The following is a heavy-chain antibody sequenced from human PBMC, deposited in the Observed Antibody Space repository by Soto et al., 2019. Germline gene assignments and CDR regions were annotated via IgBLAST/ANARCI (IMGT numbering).Heavy chain of an antibody. Sequence: ASVKVSCKASGYTFTSYGISWVRQAPGQGLEWMGWISAYNGNTNYAQKLQGRVTMTTDTSTSTAYMELRSLRSDDTAVYYCAREPHNDYGDYYFDYWGQGTLVTVSS. CDR3: AREPHNDYGDYYFDY. V-gene: IGHV1-18*01. J-gene: IGHJ4*02. CDR2: ISAYNGNT. CDR1: GYTFTSYG. D-gene: IGHD4-17*01.